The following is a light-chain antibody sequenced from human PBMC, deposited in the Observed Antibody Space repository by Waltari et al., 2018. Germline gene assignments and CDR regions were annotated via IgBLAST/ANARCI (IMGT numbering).Light chain of an antibody. V-gene: IGKV1-39*01. J-gene: IGKJ1*01. CDR1: QSINNY. CDR3: QQSYGSPRT. CDR2: AAS. Sequence: DIQMTQSPSSLSASVGDRVTITCRASQSINNYLNWYQQKSGKAPELLIYAASTFQSGVSSRFSGSGSETDFTLTISSLQPEDFATYYCQQSYGSPRTFGQGTKVEIK.